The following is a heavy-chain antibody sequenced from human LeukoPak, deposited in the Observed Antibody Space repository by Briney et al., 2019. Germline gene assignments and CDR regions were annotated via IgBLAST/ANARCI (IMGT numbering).Heavy chain of an antibody. CDR2: INPNSGGT. D-gene: IGHD5-24*01. CDR1: GYTFTGYY. Sequence: GASVKVSCKASGYTFTGYYMHWVRQAPGQGLEWMGWINPNSGGTNYAQKFQGRVTMTRDTSISTAYMELSRLRSDDTAVYYCARTPGMATMENDYWGQGTLVTVSS. J-gene: IGHJ4*02. V-gene: IGHV1-2*02. CDR3: ARTPGMATMENDY.